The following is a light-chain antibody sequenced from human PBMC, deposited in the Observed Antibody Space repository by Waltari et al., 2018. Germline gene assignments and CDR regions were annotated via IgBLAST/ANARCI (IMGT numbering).Light chain of an antibody. CDR3: QALCTVAWV. Sequence: SYELTQPPSVSVSPGQTASITCSGDILGNKYASWYQQKPGQSPLLVIYQDTKRPSGIPERFSGSKSGNAATLTVRGTRAMDGGDYYCQALCTVAWVVGGGTKLTVL. CDR1: ILGNKY. J-gene: IGLJ3*02. V-gene: IGLV3-1*01. CDR2: QDT.